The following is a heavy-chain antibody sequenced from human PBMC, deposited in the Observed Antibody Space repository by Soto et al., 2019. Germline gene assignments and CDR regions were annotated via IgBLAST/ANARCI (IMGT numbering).Heavy chain of an antibody. Sequence: QVQLVESGGGVVQPGRSLRLSCAASGFTFSSYAMHWVRQAPGKGLEWVAVISYDGGNKYYADSVKGRFTISRDNSKNTLYLQMNSLRAEDTAVYYCARSYGSASYYNGCDYWGQGTLVTVSS. CDR2: ISYDGGNK. J-gene: IGHJ4*02. CDR3: ARSYGSASYYNGCDY. CDR1: GFTFSSYA. V-gene: IGHV3-30-3*01. D-gene: IGHD3-10*01.